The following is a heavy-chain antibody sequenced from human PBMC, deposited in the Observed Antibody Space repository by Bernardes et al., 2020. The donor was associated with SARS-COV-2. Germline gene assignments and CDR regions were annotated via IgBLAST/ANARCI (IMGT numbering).Heavy chain of an antibody. CDR3: ARHSPPLTTVVTPGFDY. J-gene: IGHJ4*02. V-gene: IGHV4-39*01. D-gene: IGHD4-17*01. CDR2: IFYTGST. Sequence: SETLSLTCTVSGGSISSSNYYWGWIRQPPGKGLEWIGSIFYTGSTYYNPSLKSRVTISVDTAKNQFSLKLNSVIAADTAVYYCARHSPPLTTVVTPGFDYWGQGTLVTVSS. CDR1: GGSISSSNYY.